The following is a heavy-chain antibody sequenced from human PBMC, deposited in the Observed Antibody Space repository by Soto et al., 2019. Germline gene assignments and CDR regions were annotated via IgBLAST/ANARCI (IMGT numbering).Heavy chain of an antibody. CDR3: ARAHVRLQLGSSDY. Sequence: QVQLVQSGAEVKKPGASVKVSCRASGYSFTDYFMHWVRQVPGQGLEWMGWTNPKSGVTKYPEKFQGRVTMMRDTSISTAYMKLTRLRSDDTAVYYCARAHVRLQLGSSDYWGQGTLVTVSS. J-gene: IGHJ4*02. CDR1: GYSFTDYF. V-gene: IGHV1-2*02. D-gene: IGHD6-25*01. CDR2: TNPKSGVT.